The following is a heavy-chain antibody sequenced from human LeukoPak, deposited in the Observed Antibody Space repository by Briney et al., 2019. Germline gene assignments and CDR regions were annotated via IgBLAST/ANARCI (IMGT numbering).Heavy chain of an antibody. CDR2: IYYSGST. Sequence: SETLSLTCTVSGGSISSYYWSWIRQPPGKGLEWIGYIYYSGSTNYNPSLKSRVTISVDTSKNQFSLKLSSVTAADTAVYYCARAGGWLVREGHFDYWGQGTLVTVSS. J-gene: IGHJ4*02. CDR1: GGSISSYY. V-gene: IGHV4-59*01. CDR3: ARAGGWLVREGHFDY. D-gene: IGHD6-19*01.